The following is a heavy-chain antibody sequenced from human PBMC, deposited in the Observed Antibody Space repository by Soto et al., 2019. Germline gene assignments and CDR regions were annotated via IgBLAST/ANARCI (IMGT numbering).Heavy chain of an antibody. CDR1: GGSFSGYY. V-gene: IGHV4-34*01. CDR2: INHSGST. J-gene: IGHJ5*02. Sequence: PSETLSLTCAVYGGSFSGYYWSWIRQPPGKGLEWIGEINHSGSTNYNPSLKSRVTISVDTSKNQFSLKLSSVTAADTAVYYCARTQEYDFWSGYYSLDRWFDPCGQGTLVTVSP. CDR3: ARTQEYDFWSGYYSLDRWFDP. D-gene: IGHD3-3*01.